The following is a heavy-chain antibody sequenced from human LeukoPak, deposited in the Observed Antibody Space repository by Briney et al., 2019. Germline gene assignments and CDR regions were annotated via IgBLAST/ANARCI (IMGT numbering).Heavy chain of an antibody. V-gene: IGHV4-59*08. CDR2: MYYSGST. CDR1: GVSITSYY. Sequence: PSETLSLTCTVSGVSITSYYWSWIRQPPGKGLEWIGYMYYSGSTNYNPFLKSRVTMSVDTSKNQFSLKLNSVTAADTAVYYCARRVTSNCFDPWGQGTLVTVSS. D-gene: IGHD2-21*02. CDR3: ARRVTSNCFDP. J-gene: IGHJ5*02.